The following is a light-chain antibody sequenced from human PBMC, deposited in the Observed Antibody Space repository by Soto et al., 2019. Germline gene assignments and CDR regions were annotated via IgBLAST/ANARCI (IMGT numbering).Light chain of an antibody. CDR3: QQYGGSPIT. CDR1: QSVSSNY. Sequence: PWERATLSCRASQSVSSNYLGWYQQKPGQAPRLLIYGASSRATGIPDRFSGSGSATDFTLTISRLEPEDFALYYCQQYGGSPITFGQGTRL. J-gene: IGKJ5*01. V-gene: IGKV3-20*01. CDR2: GAS.